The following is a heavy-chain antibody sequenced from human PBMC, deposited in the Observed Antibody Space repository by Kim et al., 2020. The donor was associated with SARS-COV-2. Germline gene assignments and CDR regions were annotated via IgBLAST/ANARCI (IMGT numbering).Heavy chain of an antibody. D-gene: IGHD3-16*02. J-gene: IGHJ4*02. V-gene: IGHV7-4-1*02. CDR2: INTDTGNP. CDR1: GYTFTNYA. Sequence: ASVKVSCKASGYTFTNYAISWVRQAPGQGLEWMGWINTDTGNPTYAQAFTGRFVFSVDTSVSTTYLQISSLKAEDIALYYCARVIWGSYRYTDSWGQGTL. CDR3: ARVIWGSYRYTDS.